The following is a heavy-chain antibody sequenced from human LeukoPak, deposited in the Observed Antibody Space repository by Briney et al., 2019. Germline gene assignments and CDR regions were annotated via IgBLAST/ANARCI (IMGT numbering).Heavy chain of an antibody. V-gene: IGHV1-2*02. CDR1: GYTFTGYY. J-gene: IGHJ4*02. CDR2: INPNTGGT. CDR3: ARRYCSSSSCYYFDY. D-gene: IGHD2-2*01. Sequence: ASVKVSCKASGYTFTGYYMHWVRQAPAQGLEWMGWINPNTGGTNYAQNFQGRVTMTRDTSISTAYMELSRLRSDDTAVYYCARRYCSSSSCYYFDYWGQGTLVTVPS.